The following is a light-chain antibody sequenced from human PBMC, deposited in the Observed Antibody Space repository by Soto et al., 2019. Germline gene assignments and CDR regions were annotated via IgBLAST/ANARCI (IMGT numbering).Light chain of an antibody. Sequence: DIQMTQSPSSLSASVGDRVTIACRSSQSISNYLNLYQQRPGKAPKLLIYASSSLQSGVPSRFSGSGSGTDFTLTISSLQPEDFVTYYCQQTYSTPITFGQGTRLEIK. J-gene: IGKJ5*01. CDR3: QQTYSTPIT. CDR1: QSISNY. CDR2: ASS. V-gene: IGKV1-39*01.